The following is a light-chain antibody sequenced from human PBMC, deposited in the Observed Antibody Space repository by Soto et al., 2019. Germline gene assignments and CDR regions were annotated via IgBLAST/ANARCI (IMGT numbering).Light chain of an antibody. Sequence: QSVLTQPPSASGAPGQTVTISCSGSSSNIGANSVNWYQQVPGKAPKFLISSNNQRPSGVPDRFSGSKSGTSASLAISGLQSEDEADYYCAAWDDTLDVFYVFGSGTKGTVL. J-gene: IGLJ1*01. V-gene: IGLV1-44*01. CDR2: SNN. CDR1: SSNIGANS. CDR3: AAWDDTLDVFYV.